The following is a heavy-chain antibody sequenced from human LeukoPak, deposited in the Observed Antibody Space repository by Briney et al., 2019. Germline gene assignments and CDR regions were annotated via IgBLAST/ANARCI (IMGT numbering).Heavy chain of an antibody. CDR3: ARGSSGYYYHWFDP. CDR1: GFAFSSYW. Sequence: GGSLRLSCAASGFAFSSYWMHWVRQAPGKGLVWVSRINSDGTTTTYADSVKGRFTISGDNAKNTLYLRMNSLRAEDTAVYHCARGSSGYYYHWFDPWGQGTLVTVSS. J-gene: IGHJ5*02. V-gene: IGHV3-74*01. CDR2: INSDGTTT. D-gene: IGHD3-22*01.